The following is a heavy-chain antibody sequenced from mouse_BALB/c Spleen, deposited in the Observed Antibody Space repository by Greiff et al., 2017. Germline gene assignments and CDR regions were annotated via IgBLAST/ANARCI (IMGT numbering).Heavy chain of an antibody. Sequence: VQLQQSGAELAKPGASVKMSCKASGYTFPSYWMHWVKQRPGQGLEWIGYINPSTGYTEYNQKFKDKATLTADKSSSTAYMQLSSLTSEDSAVYYCARKAYWYFDVWGAGTTVTVSS. CDR2: INPSTGYT. J-gene: IGHJ1*01. D-gene: IGHD3-2*02. V-gene: IGHV1-7*01. CDR1: GYTFPSYW. CDR3: ARKAYWYFDV.